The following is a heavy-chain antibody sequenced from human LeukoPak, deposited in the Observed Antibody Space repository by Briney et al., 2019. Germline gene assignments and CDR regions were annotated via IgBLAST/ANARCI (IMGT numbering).Heavy chain of an antibody. CDR2: MSASDAGT. Sequence: GGSLRLSCAAAGFTFRSYAMNWVRQGPGKGLEWVSTMSASDAGTYYADSVKGRFTISRDNSKNTLYLQMNSLRAEDTAVYYCARHDYGAYWGQGTLVTVSS. V-gene: IGHV3-23*01. CDR1: GFTFRSYA. CDR3: ARHDYGAY. D-gene: IGHD4-17*01. J-gene: IGHJ4*02.